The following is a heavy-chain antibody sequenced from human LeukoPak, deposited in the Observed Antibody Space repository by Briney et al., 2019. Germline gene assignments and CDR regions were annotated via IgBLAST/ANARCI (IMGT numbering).Heavy chain of an antibody. Sequence: GGSLRLSCAASRFTFSLYWMTWVRQAPGKGLEWVANIKEDGSDKYYVDSVKGRFTISRDNAKNSLYLQMNSLRAEDTAVYYCAREGADYAFDIWGQGTMVIVSS. CDR3: AREGADYAFDI. J-gene: IGHJ3*02. D-gene: IGHD1-26*01. V-gene: IGHV3-7*01. CDR1: RFTFSLYW. CDR2: IKEDGSDK.